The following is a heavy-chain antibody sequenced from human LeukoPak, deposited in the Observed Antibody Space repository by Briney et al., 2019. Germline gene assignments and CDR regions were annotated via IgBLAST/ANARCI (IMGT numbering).Heavy chain of an antibody. Sequence: PGGSLRLSCAASGFTFSDYCMNWIRQAPGKGLVWVSRIASDGSSTTYADSVKGRFSISRDNAKNTLYLQMNSLRVEDTAVYYCARGRPHGNDYWGQGTLVTVSS. D-gene: IGHD4-23*01. CDR2: IASDGSST. CDR3: ARGRPHGNDY. J-gene: IGHJ4*02. V-gene: IGHV3-74*01. CDR1: GFTFSDYC.